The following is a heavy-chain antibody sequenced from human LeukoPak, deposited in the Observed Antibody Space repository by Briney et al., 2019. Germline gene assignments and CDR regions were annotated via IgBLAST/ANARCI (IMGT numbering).Heavy chain of an antibody. D-gene: IGHD3-9*01. CDR3: ARVRLASFYYGMDV. J-gene: IGHJ6*02. Sequence: GGSLRLSCAASGFTFSTYTMHWVRRAPGKGLEWVAVISYDGNNKYYADSVKGRFTISRDNSKNTLYLQMNSLRVDDTAVYYCARVRLASFYYGMDVWGQGTTVAVSS. CDR1: GFTFSTYT. V-gene: IGHV3-30-3*01. CDR2: ISYDGNNK.